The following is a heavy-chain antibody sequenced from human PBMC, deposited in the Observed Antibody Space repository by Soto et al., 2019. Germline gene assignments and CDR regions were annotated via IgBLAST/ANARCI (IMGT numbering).Heavy chain of an antibody. CDR2: FDPEDGET. CDR1: GYTLTELS. Sequence: QVQLVQSGAEVKKPGASVKVSCKVSGYTLTELSMHWVRQAPGKGLEWMGGFDPEDGETIYAQKFQGRVTMTEDTSTDTAYMELSSLRSEDTAVYYCATPPIQYCGGGSCYGERLNEYYYYMDVWGKGTTVTVSS. CDR3: ATPPIQYCGGGSCYGERLNEYYYYMDV. D-gene: IGHD2-15*01. V-gene: IGHV1-24*01. J-gene: IGHJ6*03.